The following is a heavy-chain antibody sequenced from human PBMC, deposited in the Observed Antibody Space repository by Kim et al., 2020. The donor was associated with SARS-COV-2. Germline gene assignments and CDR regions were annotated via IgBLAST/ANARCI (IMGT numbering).Heavy chain of an antibody. D-gene: IGHD2-15*01. V-gene: IGHV4-31*03. Sequence: SETLSLTCTVSGGSIANSGNYWTWIRQHPGKGLECVGYIFYTGTTYYNPALKSRITMSVDTSKNQFSPKLNSVTAADTAVYFCATLGKRYGNSIDFWGQG. CDR1: GGSIANSGNY. CDR2: IFYTGTT. CDR3: ATLGKRYGNSIDF. J-gene: IGHJ4*02.